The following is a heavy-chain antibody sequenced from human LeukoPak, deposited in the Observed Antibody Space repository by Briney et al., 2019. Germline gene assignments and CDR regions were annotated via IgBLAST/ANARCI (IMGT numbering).Heavy chain of an antibody. CDR2: IHTSGRT. V-gene: IGHV4-61*02. J-gene: IGHJ6*03. CDR1: GGSISSGDYY. Sequence: SETLSLTCTVSGGSISSGDYYWTWIRQPAGKGLEWIGRIHTSGRTDYNPSLQSRVTTSIDTSKNQFSLKLSSVTAADTAVYYCAREASDYFYYYMDVWGKGTTVTVSS. CDR3: AREASDYFYYYMDV.